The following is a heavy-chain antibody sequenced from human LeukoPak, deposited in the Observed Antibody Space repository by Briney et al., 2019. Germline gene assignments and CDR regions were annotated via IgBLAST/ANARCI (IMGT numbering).Heavy chain of an antibody. D-gene: IGHD6-13*01. CDR3: ASGSRQQQTRVGWFDP. Sequence: SETLSLTCAVYGGSFSGYYWSWIRQPPGKGLEWIGEINHSGSTNYNPSLKSRVTISVDTSKNQFSLKLSSVTAADTAVYYCASGSRQQQTRVGWFDPWGQGTLVTVSS. CDR1: GGSFSGYY. J-gene: IGHJ5*02. V-gene: IGHV4-34*01. CDR2: INHSGST.